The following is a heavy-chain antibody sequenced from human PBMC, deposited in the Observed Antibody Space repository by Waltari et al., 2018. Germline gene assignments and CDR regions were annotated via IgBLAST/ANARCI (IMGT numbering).Heavy chain of an antibody. CDR2: ISGSGATT. Sequence: EVQLLESGGGLVQPGGSLRLSCAASGFTFSTYALTWVHQAPGKGLQWVSAISGSGATTYYADSVKGRFTISRDNSKNTVYLQMNSLRAEDTATYYCAKDTATVTPRGGMDVWGQGTTVTVSS. V-gene: IGHV3-23*01. J-gene: IGHJ6*02. CDR1: GFTFSTYA. CDR3: AKDTATVTPRGGMDV. D-gene: IGHD4-17*01.